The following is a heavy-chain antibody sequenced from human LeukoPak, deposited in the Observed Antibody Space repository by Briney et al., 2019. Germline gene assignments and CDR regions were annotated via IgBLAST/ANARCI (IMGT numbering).Heavy chain of an antibody. CDR3: ATSLMVRGVISPLFDY. CDR1: GGSISSYY. CDR2: IYYSGST. V-gene: IGHV4-59*01. J-gene: IGHJ4*02. D-gene: IGHD3-10*01. Sequence: KPSETLSLTCTVSGGSISSYYWSWIRQPPGKGLEWIGYIYYSGSTNYNPSLKSRVTISVDTSKNRFSLKLSSVTAADTAVYYCATSLMVRGVISPLFDYWGQGTLVTVSS.